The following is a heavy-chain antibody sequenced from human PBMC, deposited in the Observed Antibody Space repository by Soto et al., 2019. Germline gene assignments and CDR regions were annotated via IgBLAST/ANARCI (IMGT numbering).Heavy chain of an antibody. CDR3: ARDYDRTPGIY. Sequence: GGSLRLSCAASGFTFNTRWMSWVRQAPGKGLEWVANIKQDGSEKYCLDSVKGRFTISRDNAKNSLSLQMNSLRAEDTAMYYCARDYDRTPGIYWGQGTLVTVSS. D-gene: IGHD3-22*01. CDR1: GFTFNTRW. V-gene: IGHV3-7*04. CDR2: IKQDGSEK. J-gene: IGHJ4*02.